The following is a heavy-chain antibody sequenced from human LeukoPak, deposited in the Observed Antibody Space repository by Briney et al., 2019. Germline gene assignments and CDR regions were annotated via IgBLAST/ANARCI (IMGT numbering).Heavy chain of an antibody. D-gene: IGHD2-15*01. V-gene: IGHV3-23*01. J-gene: IGHJ4*02. CDR1: GFTFSSYA. CDR3: AKDQDIVVVVAATFDY. Sequence: PGGSLRLSCAASGFTFSSYAMSWVRQAPGKGLKWVSAISGSGGSTYYADSVKGRFTISRDNSKNTLYLQMNSLRAEDTAVYYCAKDQDIVVVVAATFDYWGQGTLVTVSS. CDR2: ISGSGGST.